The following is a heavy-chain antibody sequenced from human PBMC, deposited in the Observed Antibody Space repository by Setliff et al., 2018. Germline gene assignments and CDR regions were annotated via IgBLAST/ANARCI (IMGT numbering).Heavy chain of an antibody. CDR3: ARSRSNFWSGYFNWFDP. CDR2: IYPGDSDT. Sequence: GESLKISCEGSGYSFTSYWIGWVRQMPGKGLEWMGIIYPGDSDTRYSPSFQGQVTISADKSISTAYLQWSSLKASDTAMYYCARSRSNFWSGYFNWFDPWGQGTLVTVS. J-gene: IGHJ5*02. D-gene: IGHD3-3*01. V-gene: IGHV5-51*01. CDR1: GYSFTSYW.